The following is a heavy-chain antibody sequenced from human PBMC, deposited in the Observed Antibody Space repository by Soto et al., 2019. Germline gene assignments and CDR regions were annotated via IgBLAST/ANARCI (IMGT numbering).Heavy chain of an antibody. CDR2: ISSSSSYI. Sequence: NPGGSLRLSCAASGFTFSSYSMNWVRQAPGKGLEWVSSISSSSSYIYYADSVKGRFTISRDNAKNSLYLQMNSLRAEDTAVYYCARDYQDIVVVPAMYYFDYWGQGTLVTVSS. D-gene: IGHD2-2*01. CDR3: ARDYQDIVVVPAMYYFDY. CDR1: GFTFSSYS. J-gene: IGHJ4*02. V-gene: IGHV3-21*01.